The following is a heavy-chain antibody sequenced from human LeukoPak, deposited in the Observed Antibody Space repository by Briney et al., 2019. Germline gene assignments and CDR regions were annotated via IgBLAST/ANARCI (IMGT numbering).Heavy chain of an antibody. Sequence: SETLSLTCAVSGDSISSDNWWSWVRQPPGKGLEWIGEVHRSGSANYNPSLKSRVIISIDKSKNQFSLKLCSVTAADTAVYYCARRNYYDSTGYYPYWGQGTLVTVSS. D-gene: IGHD3-22*01. V-gene: IGHV4-4*02. J-gene: IGHJ4*02. CDR2: VHRSGSA. CDR3: ARRNYYDSTGYYPY. CDR1: GDSISSDNW.